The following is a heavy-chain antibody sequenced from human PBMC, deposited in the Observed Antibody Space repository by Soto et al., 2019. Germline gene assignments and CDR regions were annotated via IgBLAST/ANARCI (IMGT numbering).Heavy chain of an antibody. CDR2: MSFDGGNK. CDR3: AQDKGHGYNPAGH. J-gene: IGHJ4*02. V-gene: IGHV3-30*18. D-gene: IGHD5-12*01. Sequence: QVQLVESGGGVVQPGRSLRLSCAASGFTFSNSAMHWVRQAPGKGLEWVAVMSFDGGNKYYADSVKGRFTISRDNSRNTVYLQMNSLRTEDTAMYYCAQDKGHGYNPAGHWGQGTLVTVSS. CDR1: GFTFSNSA.